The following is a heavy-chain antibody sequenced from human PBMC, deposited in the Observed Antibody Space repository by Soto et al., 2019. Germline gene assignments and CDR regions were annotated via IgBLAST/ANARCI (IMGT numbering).Heavy chain of an antibody. CDR2: MNPNSVNT. CDR1: GYTFTTYD. J-gene: IGHJ4*02. D-gene: IGHD3-3*01. V-gene: IGHV1-8*01. Sequence: ASVKVSCKASGYTFTTYDINWVRQAPGQGLEWVGWMNPNSVNTGYAQKFQGRVTMTRNTSITTAYMELSSLTSDDTAMYYCARAWGGSSFGVALYYFDYWGQGALVTVSS. CDR3: ARAWGGSSFGVALYYFDY.